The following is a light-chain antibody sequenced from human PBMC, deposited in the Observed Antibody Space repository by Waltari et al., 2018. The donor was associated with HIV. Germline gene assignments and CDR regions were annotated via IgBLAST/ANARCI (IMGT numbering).Light chain of an antibody. V-gene: IGLV4-69*01. CDR2: LNNDGSH. CDR3: QTWDTGIII. J-gene: IGLJ2*01. Sequence: QPVVTQSPSAAASLGASVKLTCTLSSGHSDYAIAWHQQHPQKGPRYLMRLNNDGSHYKGDGIPDRFSGSSSWAERYLIFSSLQSGDEADYYCQTWDTGIIIFGGGTKLTVL. CDR1: SGHSDYA.